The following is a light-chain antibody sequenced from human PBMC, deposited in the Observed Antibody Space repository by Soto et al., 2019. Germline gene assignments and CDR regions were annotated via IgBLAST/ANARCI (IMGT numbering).Light chain of an antibody. J-gene: IGLJ2*01. CDR2: DVN. V-gene: IGLV2-14*01. CDR3: SSYTRSSTLGVI. Sequence: QSVLTQPASVSGSPGQSITISCIGTSGDVGGYNYVSWYQQHPGKAPKLIIYDVNNRPSGVSNRFSGSKSGNTASLTISGLQAEDEADYYCSSYTRSSTLGVILGGGTKLTVL. CDR1: SGDVGGYNY.